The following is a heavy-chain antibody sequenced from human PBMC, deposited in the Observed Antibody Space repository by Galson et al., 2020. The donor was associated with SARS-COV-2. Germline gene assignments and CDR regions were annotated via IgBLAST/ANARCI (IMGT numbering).Heavy chain of an antibody. CDR2: INSSGST. J-gene: IGHJ4*02. Sequence: SETLSLTCAVYGGSFSGYYWSWIRQPPGKGLEWIGEINSSGSTHYNPSLKSRVTISVDTSKNHFSLKLSSVTAADTAVYYCAREENFFLVMTATRMCYFDYWGRGTLATVSS. CDR3: AREENFFLVMTATRMCYFDY. V-gene: IGHV4-34*01. D-gene: IGHD2-21*02. CDR1: GGSFSGYY.